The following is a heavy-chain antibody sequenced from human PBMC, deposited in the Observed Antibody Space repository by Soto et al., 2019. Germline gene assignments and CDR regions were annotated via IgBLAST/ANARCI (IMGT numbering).Heavy chain of an antibody. Sequence: GGSLSLSCAASGFTFDDYAMHWVRQAPGKGLEWVSLISWDGGSTYYADSVKGRFTISRDNSKNSLYLQMNSLRAEDTALYYCAKDEGSSRSYGMDVWGQGTTVTVSS. V-gene: IGHV3-43D*04. D-gene: IGHD2-2*01. CDR1: GFTFDDYA. CDR2: ISWDGGST. CDR3: AKDEGSSRSYGMDV. J-gene: IGHJ6*02.